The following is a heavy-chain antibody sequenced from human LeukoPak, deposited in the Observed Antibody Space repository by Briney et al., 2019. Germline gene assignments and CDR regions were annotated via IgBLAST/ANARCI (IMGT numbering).Heavy chain of an antibody. J-gene: IGHJ4*02. CDR2: ITSSSSYI. V-gene: IGHV3-21*01. D-gene: IGHD6-19*01. CDR1: GFTFSSYY. Sequence: PGRSLSLACAAYGFTFSSYYMSCDRPAPRRLMEWVSSITSSSSYIYYADFVKGRLIISRNNAKITLYLLMKSLRADDTAVYYCARVRGPNLVAVAAVYFDCCGQETLVTVAS. CDR3: ARVRGPNLVAVAAVYFDC.